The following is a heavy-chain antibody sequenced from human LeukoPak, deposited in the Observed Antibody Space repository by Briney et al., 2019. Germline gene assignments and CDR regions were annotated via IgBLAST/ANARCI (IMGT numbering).Heavy chain of an antibody. Sequence: ETLSLTCAVYGGSFSGYYWSWIRQPPGKGLEWIGEINHSGSTNYNPSLKSRVTISVDTSKNQFSLKLSSVTAADTAVYYCAREEAPFDYWGQGTLVTVSS. J-gene: IGHJ4*02. CDR1: GGSFSGYY. CDR3: AREEAPFDY. V-gene: IGHV4-34*01. CDR2: INHSGST.